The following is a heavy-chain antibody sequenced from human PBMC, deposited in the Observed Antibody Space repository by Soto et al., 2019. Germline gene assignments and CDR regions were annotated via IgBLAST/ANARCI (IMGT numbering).Heavy chain of an antibody. CDR2: IYYTGST. Sequence: SETLSLTCIVSGGSISNYYWSWIRQPPGKGLEWIGYIYYTGSTYYNPSLKSRVTISVDTSKNQFSLKLSSVTAADTAVYYCAREYGGTDYWGQGTLVTVSS. CDR1: GGSISNYY. V-gene: IGHV4-59*12. D-gene: IGHD2-15*01. CDR3: AREYGGTDY. J-gene: IGHJ4*02.